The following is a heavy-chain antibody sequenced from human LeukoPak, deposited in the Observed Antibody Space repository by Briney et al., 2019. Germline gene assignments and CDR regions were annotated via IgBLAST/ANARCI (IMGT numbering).Heavy chain of an antibody. D-gene: IGHD3-9*01. J-gene: IGHJ1*01. CDR3: ARDGYYDILAGYSPKDFQH. CDR1: GFTFSSYS. V-gene: IGHV3-21*01. CDR2: ISSSSSYI. Sequence: GGSLRLSCAASGFTFSSYSVNWVRQAPGKGLEWVSSISSSSSYIYYADSVKGRFTISRDNAKNSLYLQMNSLRAEDTAVYYCARDGYYDILAGYSPKDFQHWGQGHLVNGSS.